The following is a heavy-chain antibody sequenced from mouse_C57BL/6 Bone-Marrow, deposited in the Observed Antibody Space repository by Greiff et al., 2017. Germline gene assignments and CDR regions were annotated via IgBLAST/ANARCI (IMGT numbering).Heavy chain of an antibody. V-gene: IGHV5-6*02. CDR1: GFTFSSYG. CDR3: ARRGQLRLRDAMDY. CDR2: IGSGGSYT. Sequence: EVMLVESGGDLVKPGGSLKLSCAASGFTFSSYGMSWVRQTPDKRLEWVATIGSGGSYTYYPDSVKGRFTISRDNAKNTLYLQMSSLKSEDTAMYYCARRGQLRLRDAMDYWGQGTSVTVSS. J-gene: IGHJ4*01. D-gene: IGHD3-2*02.